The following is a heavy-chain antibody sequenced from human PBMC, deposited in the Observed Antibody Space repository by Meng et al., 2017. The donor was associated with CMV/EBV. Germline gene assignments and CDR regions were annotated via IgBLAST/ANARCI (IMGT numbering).Heavy chain of an antibody. J-gene: IGHJ5*02. D-gene: IGHD1-26*01. CDR1: GGSFSVYY. V-gene: IGHV4-34*01. Sequence: QVQLQQWGAGLFKPSETLSLPCAVYGGSFSVYYWSWIRQPPGKGLEWIGEINHSGSTNYNPSLKSRVTISVDTSKNQFSLKLSSVTAADTAVYYCARGVGGWFDPWGQGTLVTVSS. CDR3: ARGVGGWFDP. CDR2: INHSGST.